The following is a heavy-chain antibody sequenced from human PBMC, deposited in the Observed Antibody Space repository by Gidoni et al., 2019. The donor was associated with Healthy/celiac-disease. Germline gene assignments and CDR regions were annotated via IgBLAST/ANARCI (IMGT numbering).Heavy chain of an antibody. CDR1: GVTFRSYG. CDR3: AKRRGPYSYADYGMDV. CDR2: ISYDGSNK. Sequence: QVQLVESGGGVVQPGRSLRRSCAASGVTFRSYGMHWVRQAPGKGLEWVAVISYDGSNKYYADSVTGRFTISRDNSKNTLYLQMNSLRAEDTAVYYCAKRRGPYSYADYGMDVWGQGTTVTVSS. V-gene: IGHV3-30*18. J-gene: IGHJ6*02. D-gene: IGHD5-18*01.